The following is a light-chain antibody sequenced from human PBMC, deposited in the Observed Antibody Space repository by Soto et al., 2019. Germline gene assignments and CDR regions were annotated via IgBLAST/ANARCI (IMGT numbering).Light chain of an antibody. CDR1: QSVSID. CDR2: GAS. V-gene: IGKV3-15*01. CDR3: QQYNNWPPSIT. Sequence: EIVMTQSPATVPVSPGDRVTLSCRASQSVSIDLAWYQQKPGQAPRLLIYGASTRDTGIPPRFSGSGSGTEFTLTITSLQSEDFAVYYCQQYNNWPPSITFGQGTRLEIK. J-gene: IGKJ5*01.